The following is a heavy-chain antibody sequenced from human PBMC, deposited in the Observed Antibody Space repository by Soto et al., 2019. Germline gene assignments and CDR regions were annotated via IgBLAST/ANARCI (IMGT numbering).Heavy chain of an antibody. Sequence: PGGSLRLSCAASGFTFSSYSMNWVRQAPGKGLEWVSSISSSSSYIYYADSVKGRFTISRDNAKNSLYLQMNSLRAEDTAVYYCARDLGEYSSSWYVFVPKHPNWFDPWGQGTLVTVSS. V-gene: IGHV3-21*01. CDR2: ISSSSSYI. J-gene: IGHJ5*02. CDR3: ARDLGEYSSSWYVFVPKHPNWFDP. D-gene: IGHD6-13*01. CDR1: GFTFSSYS.